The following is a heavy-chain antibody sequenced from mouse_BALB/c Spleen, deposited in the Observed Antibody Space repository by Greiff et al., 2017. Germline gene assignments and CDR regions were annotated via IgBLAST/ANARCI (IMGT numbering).Heavy chain of an antibody. D-gene: IGHD1-1*01. V-gene: IGHV1-4*01. Sequence: QVQLQQSGAELVRPGASVKMSCKASGYTFTSYTMHWVKQRPGQGLEWIGYINPSSGYINYNQKFKDKATLTADKSSSTAYMQLSSLTSEDAAVYYCARDYYGSSDYWGQGTTLTVSS. CDR1: GYTFTSYT. CDR2: INPSSGYI. J-gene: IGHJ2*01. CDR3: ARDYYGSSDY.